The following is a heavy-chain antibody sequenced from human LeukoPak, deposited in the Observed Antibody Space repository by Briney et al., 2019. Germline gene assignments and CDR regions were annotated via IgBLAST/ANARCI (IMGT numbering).Heavy chain of an antibody. D-gene: IGHD6-6*01. J-gene: IGHJ4*02. Sequence: GESLQISGQGSGYSFTSYPIAGAGQMPGKGLEWMGIIYPGDSDTRYTPSFQGQVTLSADKTARTAYLQWSSLKASDTAVYYCARQLGSSSPFDYWGQGTLVTVSS. CDR2: IYPGDSDT. CDR1: GYSFTSYP. CDR3: ARQLGSSSPFDY. V-gene: IGHV5-51*01.